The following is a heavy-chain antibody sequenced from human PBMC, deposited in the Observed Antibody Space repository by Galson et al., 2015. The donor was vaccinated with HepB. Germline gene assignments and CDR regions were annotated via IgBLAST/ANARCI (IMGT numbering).Heavy chain of an antibody. J-gene: IGHJ5*02. CDR3: ARRGIGSGSGGNWFDP. CDR2: IYYTGST. D-gene: IGHD3-10*01. Sequence: LSLTCTVSGGSISSRTYYWVWIRQPPGKGLEWIGNIYYTGSTYYNPTLKSRLTMSVDTSKNQFSLKLTSVTASDTAVYYCARRGIGSGSGGNWFDPWGQGTLVTFSS. CDR1: GGSISSRTYY. V-gene: IGHV4-39*01.